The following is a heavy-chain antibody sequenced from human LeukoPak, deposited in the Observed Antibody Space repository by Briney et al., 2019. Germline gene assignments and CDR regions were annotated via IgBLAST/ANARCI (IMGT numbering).Heavy chain of an antibody. Sequence: GGSLRLSCAASGFTFSSYEMNWVRQAPGKGLEWVSAISGSGGSTYYADSVKGRFTISRDNSKNTLYLQMNSLRAEDTAVYYCARQIGGGWSFDYWGQGTLVTVSS. CDR1: GFTFSSYE. CDR2: ISGSGGST. V-gene: IGHV3-23*01. D-gene: IGHD6-19*01. CDR3: ARQIGGGWSFDY. J-gene: IGHJ4*02.